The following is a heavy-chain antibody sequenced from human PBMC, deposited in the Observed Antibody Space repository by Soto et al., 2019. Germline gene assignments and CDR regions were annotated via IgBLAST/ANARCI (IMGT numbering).Heavy chain of an antibody. D-gene: IGHD5-18*01. Sequence: SETLSLTCTVSGGSISSGNYCWCWIRQPPGKGLEWIGFIHYSGSSYYNPSLKSRVTISVDTSKNQFSLQLDSVTAADTAVYDCARDLDTATYFDYWGHGTLVTVSS. CDR2: IHYSGSS. J-gene: IGHJ4*01. V-gene: IGHV4-30-4*01. CDR1: GGSISSGNYC. CDR3: ARDLDTATYFDY.